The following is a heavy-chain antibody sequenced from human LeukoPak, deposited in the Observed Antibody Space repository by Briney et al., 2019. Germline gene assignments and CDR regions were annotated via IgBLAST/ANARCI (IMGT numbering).Heavy chain of an antibody. CDR3: AREYGYYGSGSQDNWFDP. J-gene: IGHJ5*02. CDR2: IIPIFGTA. CDR1: GGTFSSYA. Sequence: GSSVKVSCKASGGTFSSYAISWVRQAPGQGLEWMGGIIPIFGTANYAQKFQGRVTITTDESTSTAYMELSSLRSEDTAVYYCAREYGYYGSGSQDNWFDPWGQGTLVTVSS. D-gene: IGHD3-10*01. V-gene: IGHV1-69*05.